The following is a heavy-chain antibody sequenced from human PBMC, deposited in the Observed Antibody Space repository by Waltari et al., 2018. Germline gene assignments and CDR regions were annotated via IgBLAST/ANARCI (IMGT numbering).Heavy chain of an antibody. Sequence: QVQLVQSGAEVKKHGSSVKVSCKASGGTFSSYTISWVRQAPGQGLEWMGRIIPILGIANYAQKFQGRVTITADKSTSTAYMELSSLRSEDTAVYYCASRITVTDVDYWGQGTLVTVSS. D-gene: IGHD4-17*01. J-gene: IGHJ4*02. V-gene: IGHV1-69*02. CDR3: ASRITVTDVDY. CDR1: GGTFSSYT. CDR2: IIPILGIA.